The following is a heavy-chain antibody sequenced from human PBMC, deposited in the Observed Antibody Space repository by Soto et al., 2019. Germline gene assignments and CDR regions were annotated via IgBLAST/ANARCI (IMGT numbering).Heavy chain of an antibody. D-gene: IGHD2-15*01. J-gene: IGHJ6*02. CDR1: GYSFTSYW. Sequence: GESLKISCKGSGYSFTSYWIGWVRQMPGKGLEWMGIIYPGDSDTRYSPSFQGQVTTSADKSISTAYLQWSSLKASDTAMYYCARHCSGGSCYSGYYYYGMDVWGQGTTVTVSS. V-gene: IGHV5-51*01. CDR3: ARHCSGGSCYSGYYYYGMDV. CDR2: IYPGDSDT.